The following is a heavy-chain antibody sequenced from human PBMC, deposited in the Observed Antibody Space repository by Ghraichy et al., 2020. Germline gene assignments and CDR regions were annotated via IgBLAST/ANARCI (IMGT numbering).Heavy chain of an antibody. D-gene: IGHD4-17*01. CDR1: GGSISSNY. Sequence: LSLTCTVSGGSISSNYWSWIRQSPGKGLEWIGYIFYRGNPNYNPSLESRVTISVDTSKNQFSLRLTSVTAADTAVYYCARGTTASIGRFDSWGQGTLVTVAS. J-gene: IGHJ4*02. CDR3: ARGTTASIGRFDS. V-gene: IGHV4-59*01. CDR2: IFYRGNP.